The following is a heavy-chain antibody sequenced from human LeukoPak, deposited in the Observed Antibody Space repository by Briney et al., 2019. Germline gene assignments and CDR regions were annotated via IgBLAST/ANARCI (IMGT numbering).Heavy chain of an antibody. CDR1: GYSFTSYW. J-gene: IGHJ1*01. Sequence: PGESLKISCKGSGYSFTSYWIGWVRQMPGKGLEWMGIIYPGDSDTRYSPSFQGQVTISADKSISTAYLQWSSLKASDTAMYYCARQGGVGYCSGGSCRPETFQHWGQGTLVSVSS. D-gene: IGHD2-15*01. V-gene: IGHV5-51*01. CDR2: IYPGDSDT. CDR3: ARQGGVGYCSGGSCRPETFQH.